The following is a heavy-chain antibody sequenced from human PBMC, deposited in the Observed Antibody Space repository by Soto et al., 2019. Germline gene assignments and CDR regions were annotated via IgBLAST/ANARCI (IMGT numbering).Heavy chain of an antibody. CDR2: ISHTGST. V-gene: IGHV4-30-2*01. D-gene: IGHD3-10*01. J-gene: IGHJ5*02. Sequence: SESLSLTCAVSGGSITSGNSYSWSWIRQPPGKGLEWIGSISHTGSTSYNPSLKSRLTMSVDKSKNQFSLRLSSVTAADMAVYYCARAVAPYFGTWFDPWGQGILVTVSS. CDR3: ARAVAPYFGTWFDP. CDR1: GGSITSGNSYS.